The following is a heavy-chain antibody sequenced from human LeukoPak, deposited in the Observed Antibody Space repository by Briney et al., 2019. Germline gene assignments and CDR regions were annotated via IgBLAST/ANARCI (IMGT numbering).Heavy chain of an antibody. CDR1: GGTFSRYA. J-gene: IGHJ4*02. CDR2: IIPMFGIA. D-gene: IGHD6-19*01. Sequence: ASVKVSFKASGGTFSRYAISWVRQAPGQGLEWMGGIIPMFGIANYAQKFQGSVTITADESTSTAYMELSSLRSEDTAVYYCARDRPYTGGWRGFDYWGQGTLVTVSS. V-gene: IGHV1-69*13. CDR3: ARDRPYTGGWRGFDY.